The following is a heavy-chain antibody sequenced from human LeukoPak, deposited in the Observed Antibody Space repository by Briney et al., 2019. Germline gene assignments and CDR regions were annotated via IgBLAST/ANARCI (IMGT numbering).Heavy chain of an antibody. V-gene: IGHV3-53*01. CDR2: IYSGGST. Sequence: PGGSLRLSCAASGFTVSSNYMSWVRQAPGKGLEWVSVIYSGGSTYYADSVKGRFTISRDNSKNTLYLQVNSLRAEDTAVYYCARGPVFYGDYPPAYWGQGTLVTVSS. CDR3: ARGPVFYGDYPPAY. D-gene: IGHD4-17*01. J-gene: IGHJ4*02. CDR1: GFTVSSNY.